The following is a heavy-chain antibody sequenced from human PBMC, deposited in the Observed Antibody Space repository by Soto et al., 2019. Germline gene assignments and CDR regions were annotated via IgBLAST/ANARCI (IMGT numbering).Heavy chain of an antibody. J-gene: IGHJ4*02. D-gene: IGHD6-19*01. CDR2: ISVGGGNT. CDR3: ASRAGGSSGPFDY. V-gene: IGHV3-23*01. Sequence: EVQRLESGGGLVQPGGSLRLSCAASGFTFSSYAMNWVRQAPGKGLEWVSGISVGGGNTYYADSVKGWFTITRDNSQNTLYLEMNGLRAEDTAVYFCASRAGGSSGPFDYWGQGTLVTVSS. CDR1: GFTFSSYA.